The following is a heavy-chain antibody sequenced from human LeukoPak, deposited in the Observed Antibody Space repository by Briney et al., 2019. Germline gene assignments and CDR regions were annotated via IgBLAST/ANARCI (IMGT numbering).Heavy chain of an antibody. D-gene: IGHD7-27*01. CDR3: ASRTWGSGGNWFDP. V-gene: IGHV1-69*05. CDR1: GGTFISYA. Sequence: SVKVSCKASGGTFISYAISWVRQAPGQGLEWMGGIIPIFGTANYAQEFQGRVTITTDESTSTAYMELSSLRSEDTAVYYCASRTWGSGGNWFDPWGQGTLVTVSS. CDR2: IIPIFGTA. J-gene: IGHJ5*02.